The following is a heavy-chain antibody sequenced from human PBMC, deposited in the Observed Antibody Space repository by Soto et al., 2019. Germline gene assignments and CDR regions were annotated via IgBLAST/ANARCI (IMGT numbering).Heavy chain of an antibody. CDR2: INHSGST. Sequence: SETLSLTCAVYGGSFSGYYWSWIRQPPGKGLEWIGEINHSGSTNYNPSLKSRVTISVDTSKNQFSLKLSSVTAADTAVYYCARGSGYCSGGSCFTLLTYAPWWFDPWGQGTLVTVAS. D-gene: IGHD2-15*01. V-gene: IGHV4-34*01. CDR1: GGSFSGYY. J-gene: IGHJ5*02. CDR3: ARGSGYCSGGSCFTLLTYAPWWFDP.